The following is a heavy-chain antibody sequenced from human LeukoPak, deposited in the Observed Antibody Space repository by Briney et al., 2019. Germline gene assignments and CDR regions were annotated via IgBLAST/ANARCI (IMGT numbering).Heavy chain of an antibody. J-gene: IGHJ4*02. CDR1: VCPFSSYW. V-gene: IGHV3-74*01. D-gene: IGHD1/OR15-1a*01. Sequence: GGSLRLSCSACVCPFSSYWMNWVGQAGGKAPVWVARIRSDGCYIPYADSVKGRFIISRDNTKHTLYLQMNSLRAEDTALYYCTRENYFSNCTNLDYWGQGTQVTVSS. CDR2: IRSDGCYI. CDR3: TRENYFSNCTNLDY.